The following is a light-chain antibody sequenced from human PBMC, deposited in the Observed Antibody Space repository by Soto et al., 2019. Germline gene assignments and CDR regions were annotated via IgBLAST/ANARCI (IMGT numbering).Light chain of an antibody. CDR3: QQYGSSPLT. V-gene: IGKV3-20*01. J-gene: IGKJ4*01. Sequence: EIVLTQSPGTLSLSPGERATLSCRASQSVSSSYLGWYQQKPGQAPRLLIYGASNRATGIPDRFSGIGSGTAFPLTISRLEPEDFAVYYCQQYGSSPLTFGEGTKVEIK. CDR2: GAS. CDR1: QSVSSSY.